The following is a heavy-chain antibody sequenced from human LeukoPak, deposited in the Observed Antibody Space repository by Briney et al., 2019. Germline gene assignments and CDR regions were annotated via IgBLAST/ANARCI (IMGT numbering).Heavy chain of an antibody. CDR3: ARHDDIVVVPAAIGGWFDP. J-gene: IGHJ5*02. D-gene: IGHD2-2*01. CDR2: IYYSGST. CDR1: GGSISSSSYY. Sequence: PSETLSLTCTVSGGSISSSSYYWGWIRQPPGKGLEWIGSIYYSGSTYYNPSLKSRVTISVDTSKNQFSLKLSSVTAADTAVYYCARHDDIVVVPAAIGGWFDPWGQGTLVTVSS. V-gene: IGHV4-39*01.